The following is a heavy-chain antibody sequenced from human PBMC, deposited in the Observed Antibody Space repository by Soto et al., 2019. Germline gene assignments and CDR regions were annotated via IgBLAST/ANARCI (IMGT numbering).Heavy chain of an antibody. CDR2: ISYDGSNK. CDR1: GFTFSSYA. Sequence: QVQLVESGGGVVQPGRSLRLSCAATGFTFSSYAMHWVRQAPGKGLEWVAVISYDGSNKYYAESVQGRFTISRDNSKNTLYLQMNSERAEDTAVYYCARARICLQRSYVGLWGQGTLGTVSS. D-gene: IGHD1-1*01. V-gene: IGHV3-30-3*01. CDR3: ARARICLQRSYVGL. J-gene: IGHJ4*02.